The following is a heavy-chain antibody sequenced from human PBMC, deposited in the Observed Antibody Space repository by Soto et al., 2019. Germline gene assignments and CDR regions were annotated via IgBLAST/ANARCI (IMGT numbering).Heavy chain of an antibody. CDR2: INHSGST. CDR3: AGRGPYFDY. Sequence: PSETLSLTCAVYGGSFSGYYWSWIRQPPGKGLEWIGEINHSGSTNYNPSLKSRVTISVDTSKNQFSLKLSSVTAADTAVYYCAGRGPYFDYWGQGTLVTVSS. J-gene: IGHJ4*02. D-gene: IGHD1-26*01. CDR1: GGSFSGYY. V-gene: IGHV4-34*01.